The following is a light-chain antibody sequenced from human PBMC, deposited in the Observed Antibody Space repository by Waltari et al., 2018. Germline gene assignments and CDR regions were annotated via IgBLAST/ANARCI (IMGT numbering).Light chain of an antibody. CDR3: SSYTSSSNVV. V-gene: IGLV2-14*01. CDR1: SSAVGGYNH. Sequence: QSALTQPASVSGSPGQSIPISCTGTSSAVGGYNHVSWYQQHPGKAPKLMIYEVSNRPSGVSNRFSGSKSGNTASLTISGLQAEDEADYYCSSYTSSSNVVFGGGTKLTVL. CDR2: EVS. J-gene: IGLJ2*01.